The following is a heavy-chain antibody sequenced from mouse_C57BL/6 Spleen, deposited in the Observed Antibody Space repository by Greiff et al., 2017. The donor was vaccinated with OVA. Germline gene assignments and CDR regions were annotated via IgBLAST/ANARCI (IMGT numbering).Heavy chain of an antibody. V-gene: IGHV5-9-1*02. CDR3: TRENGNSLFDY. Sequence: EVKVVESGEGLVKPGGSLKLSCAASGFTFSSYAMSWVRQTPEKRLEWVAYISSGGDYIYYADTVKGRFTISRDNARNTLYLQMSSLKSEDTAMYYCTRENGNSLFDYWGQGTTLTVSS. CDR2: ISSGGDYI. J-gene: IGHJ2*01. D-gene: IGHD2-1*01. CDR1: GFTFSSYA.